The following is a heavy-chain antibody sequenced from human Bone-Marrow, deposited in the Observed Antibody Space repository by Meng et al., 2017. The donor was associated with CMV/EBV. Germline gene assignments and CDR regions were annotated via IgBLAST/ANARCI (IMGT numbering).Heavy chain of an antibody. CDR2: LYYTGST. J-gene: IGHJ5*02. Sequence: SLTCSASGGSLSSGGCFWNWIRQDPGKGLEWVGCLYYTGSTSYDPSLESRVTISADTSKNQFSLKLNSVTDADTAVYYCARGAAAYPWGRGILVTVSS. CDR3: ARGAAAYP. V-gene: IGHV4-31*03. D-gene: IGHD6-25*01. CDR1: GGSLSSGGCF.